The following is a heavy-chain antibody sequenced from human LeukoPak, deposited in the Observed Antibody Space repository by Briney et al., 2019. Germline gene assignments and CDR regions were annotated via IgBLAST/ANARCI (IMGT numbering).Heavy chain of an antibody. V-gene: IGHV3-48*04. CDR3: AQHPNLNDYGVSSPSY. Sequence: GGSLRLSCAASGFTFSSYSMNWVRQAPGKGLEWVSYISSGSSTIYYADSVKGRFTISRDNAKNSLYLQMDSLRAEDTAVYYCAQHPNLNDYGVSSPSYWGQGTLVTVSS. J-gene: IGHJ4*02. CDR1: GFTFSSYS. D-gene: IGHD4/OR15-4a*01. CDR2: ISSGSSTI.